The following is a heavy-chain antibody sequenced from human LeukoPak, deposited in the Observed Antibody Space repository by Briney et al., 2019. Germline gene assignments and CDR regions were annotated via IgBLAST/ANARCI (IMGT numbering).Heavy chain of an antibody. Sequence: GESLLIPCKGSGFTFSSYWMSWVRQAPGIGLEWVANIKTDGSEKDCIDSVKGRFTISRDNSKNTLYLQINSLRAEDTAVYYCAKQWRGTGDAFDMWGQGTMVTVSS. D-gene: IGHD3/OR15-3a*01. J-gene: IGHJ3*02. V-gene: IGHV3-7*05. CDR3: AKQWRGTGDAFDM. CDR1: GFTFSSYW. CDR2: IKTDGSEK.